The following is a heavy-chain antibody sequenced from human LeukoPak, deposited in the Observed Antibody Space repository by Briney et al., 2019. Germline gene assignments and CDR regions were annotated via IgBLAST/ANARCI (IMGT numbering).Heavy chain of an antibody. CDR2: IISYNGDT. CDR1: GYTFSSYG. V-gene: IGHV1-18*01. D-gene: IGHD3-22*01. CDR3: ASNTGSDSSGYAY. J-gene: IGHJ4*02. Sequence: ASVKVSCKASGYTFSSYGISWVRQAPGQGLEWMGWIISYNGDTNYAQKLQDRVTMSTDTSTRTAYMELRSLRSDDTAVYYCASNTGSDSSGYAYWGQGTLVTVSS.